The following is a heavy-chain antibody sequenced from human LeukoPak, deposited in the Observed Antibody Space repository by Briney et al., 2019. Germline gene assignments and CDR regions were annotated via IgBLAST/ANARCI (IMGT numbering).Heavy chain of an antibody. Sequence: GGSLRLSCAASGFTVSSNYMSWVRQAPGKGLGWVSYISSSGSTIYYADSVKGRFTISRDNAKNSLYLQMNSLRAEDTAVYYCARGSLRYKNYFDYWGQGTLVTVSS. CDR2: ISSSGSTI. CDR1: GFTVSSNY. CDR3: ARGSLRYKNYFDY. V-gene: IGHV3-11*04. D-gene: IGHD1-1*01. J-gene: IGHJ4*02.